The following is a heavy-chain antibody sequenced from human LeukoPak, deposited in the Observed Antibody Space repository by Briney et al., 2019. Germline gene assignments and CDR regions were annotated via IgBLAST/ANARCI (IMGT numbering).Heavy chain of an antibody. J-gene: IGHJ4*02. CDR3: AKGSRHTIFGVIIPFDY. V-gene: IGHV3-23*01. D-gene: IGHD3-3*01. CDR1: GFTFSTYG. Sequence: GGSLRLSCAASGFTFSTYGMNWVRQAPGKGLEWVSIISGSGDSTYYADSVKGRFTISRDNSKNTLYLQMNSLRAEDTAVYYCAKGSRHTIFGVIIPFDYWGQGTLVTVSS. CDR2: ISGSGDST.